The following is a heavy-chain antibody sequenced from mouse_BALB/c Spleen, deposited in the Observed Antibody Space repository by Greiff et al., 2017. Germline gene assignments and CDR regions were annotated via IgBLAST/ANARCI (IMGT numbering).Heavy chain of an antibody. CDR2: ILPGSGST. CDR3: ARSHYRYDGYYFDY. CDR1: GYTFSSYW. D-gene: IGHD2-14*01. V-gene: IGHV1-9*01. J-gene: IGHJ2*01. Sequence: QVQLKESGAELMKPGASVKISCKATGYTFSSYWIEWVKQRPGHGLEWIGEILPGSGSTNYNEKFKGKATFTADTSSNTAYMQLSSLTSEDSAVYYCARSHYRYDGYYFDYWGQGTTLTVSS.